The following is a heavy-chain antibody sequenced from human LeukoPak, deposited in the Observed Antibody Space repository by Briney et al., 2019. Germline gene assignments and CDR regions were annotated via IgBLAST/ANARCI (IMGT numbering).Heavy chain of an antibody. D-gene: IGHD3-3*01. CDR2: ISSSSSTI. J-gene: IGHJ5*02. Sequence: PGGSLRLSCAASGFTFSSYSMNWVRQAPGKGLEWVSYISSSSSTIYYADSVKGRLTISRDNAKNSLYLQMNSLRAEDTAVYYCAREGYDFWSGMTDHNWFDPWGQGTLVTVSS. V-gene: IGHV3-48*04. CDR3: AREGYDFWSGMTDHNWFDP. CDR1: GFTFSSYS.